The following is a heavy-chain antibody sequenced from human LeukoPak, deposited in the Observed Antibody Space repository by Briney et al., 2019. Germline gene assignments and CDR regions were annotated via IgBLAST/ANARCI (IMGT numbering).Heavy chain of an antibody. Sequence: ALVKVSCKVSGYTLTELSMHWVRQAPGEGLEWMGGFDPEDGETIYAQKFQGRVTMTEDTSTDTAYMELSSLRSEDTAVYYCATDGDYVWGSYRSKPFDYWGQGTLVTVSS. V-gene: IGHV1-24*01. D-gene: IGHD3-16*02. CDR2: FDPEDGET. J-gene: IGHJ4*02. CDR3: ATDGDYVWGSYRSKPFDY. CDR1: GYTLTELS.